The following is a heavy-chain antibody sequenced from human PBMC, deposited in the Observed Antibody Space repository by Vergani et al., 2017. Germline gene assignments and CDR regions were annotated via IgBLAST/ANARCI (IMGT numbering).Heavy chain of an antibody. CDR3: AGASLSNYDCWSGYFVDSFDI. CDR2: IIPILGIA. D-gene: IGHD3-3*01. J-gene: IGHJ3*02. V-gene: IGHV1-69*02. Sequence: QVQLVQSGAEVKKPGSSVKVSCKASGGTFSSYTISWVRQAPGQGLEWMGRIIPILGIANYAQKFQGRVTITADKSTSTAYMALSSLRSEATALYYCAGASLSNYDCWSGYFVDSFDIWGQGTMVTVSS. CDR1: GGTFSSYT.